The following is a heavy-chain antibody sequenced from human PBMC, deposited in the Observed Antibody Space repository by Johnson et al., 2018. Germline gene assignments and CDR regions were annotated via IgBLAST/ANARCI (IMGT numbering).Heavy chain of an antibody. Sequence: VQLVESGGGLVQPGGSLRISCAASGFSFSSYSMNWVRQAPGKGLEWSSYSSSSGNMYYSDSVEGRFTISRENVKNSVALQMNSLGAEDTAVYYCARDDKWAFDIWGQGTMVTVSS. V-gene: IGHV3-48*01. J-gene: IGHJ3*02. CDR3: ARDDKWAFDI. D-gene: IGHD1-26*01. CDR1: GFSFSSYS. CDR2: SSSSGNM.